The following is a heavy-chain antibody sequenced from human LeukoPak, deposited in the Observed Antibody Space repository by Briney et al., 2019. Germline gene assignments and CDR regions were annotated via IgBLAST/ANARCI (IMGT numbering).Heavy chain of an antibody. V-gene: IGHV3-49*04. Sequence: GGSLRLSCTTSGFTFGDHAMIWVRQAPGKGLEWVGFIRSKAYRGTTEYAASVEDRFTTSRDDSKSIAYLQMDSLTSEDTAVYYCTRGPIHLWLHNGMDVWDQGTTVTVSS. CDR2: IRSKAYRGTT. D-gene: IGHD5-18*01. CDR1: GFTFGDHA. J-gene: IGHJ6*02. CDR3: TRGPIHLWLHNGMDV.